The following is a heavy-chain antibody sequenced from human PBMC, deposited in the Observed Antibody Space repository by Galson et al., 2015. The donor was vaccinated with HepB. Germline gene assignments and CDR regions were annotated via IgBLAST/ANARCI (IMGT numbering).Heavy chain of an antibody. Sequence: SVKVSCKASGGTFSSYAISWVRQAPGQGLEWMGRIIPMVGIPNYAQKFQGSVTITADKLTSTAYMELSSLRYEDTAVYYCARGRDGYWGQGTLVTVPS. CDR1: GGTFSSYA. V-gene: IGHV1-69*04. J-gene: IGHJ4*02. D-gene: IGHD5-24*01. CDR3: ARGRDGY. CDR2: IIPMVGIP.